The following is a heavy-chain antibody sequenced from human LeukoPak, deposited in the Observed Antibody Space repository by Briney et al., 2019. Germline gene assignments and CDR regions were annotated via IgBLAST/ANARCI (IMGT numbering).Heavy chain of an antibody. CDR3: ARGVNYYGSGSYHFDY. V-gene: IGHV1-2*02. CDR1: GYTFTGYY. Sequence: ASVKVSCKASGYTFTGYYIHWVRQAPGQGLEWMGWINPNSGGTNYAQKFQGRVTMTRDTSISTAYMELSRLRSDDTAVYYCARGVNYYGSGSYHFDYWGQGTLSPSPQ. CDR2: INPNSGGT. D-gene: IGHD3-10*01. J-gene: IGHJ4*02.